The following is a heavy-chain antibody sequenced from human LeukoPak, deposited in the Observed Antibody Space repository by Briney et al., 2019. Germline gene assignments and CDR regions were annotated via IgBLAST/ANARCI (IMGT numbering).Heavy chain of an antibody. Sequence: SETLSLTCTVSGGSISSGDYYWSWIRQPPGKGLEWIGYIYYSGSTYYNPSLKSRVTISVDTSKNQFSLKLSSVTAADTAVYYCAKTIYSSGRDAFDYWGQGTLVTVSS. V-gene: IGHV4-30-4*01. D-gene: IGHD6-19*01. CDR3: AKTIYSSGRDAFDY. J-gene: IGHJ4*02. CDR1: GGSISSGDYY. CDR2: IYYSGST.